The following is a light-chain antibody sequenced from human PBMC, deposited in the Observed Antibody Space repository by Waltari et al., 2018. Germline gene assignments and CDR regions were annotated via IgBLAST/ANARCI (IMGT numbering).Light chain of an antibody. V-gene: IGKV1-5*03. Sequence: DIQMTQSPSTLSASVGDRVTITCRASQTISSWLAWYQPTPGKPPKLLIYKASSLESGVPSTFSGSGSGTEFTLTISSLQPDDFATYYCQQYDSYPFTFGPGTRVDIK. J-gene: IGKJ3*01. CDR3: QQYDSYPFT. CDR2: KAS. CDR1: QTISSW.